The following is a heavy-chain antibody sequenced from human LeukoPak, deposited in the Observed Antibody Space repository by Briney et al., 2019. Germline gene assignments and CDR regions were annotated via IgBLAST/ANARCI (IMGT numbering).Heavy chain of an antibody. CDR1: GFTFGDYA. D-gene: IGHD6-13*01. Sequence: GGSLRLSCTASGFTFGDYAMSWFRQAPGKGLEWVGFIRSKAYGGTTEYAASVKGRFTISRDDSKSIAYLQMNSLKTEDTAVYYCTRNPRGPGYSSSWYRHWGQGTLVTVSS. CDR2: IRSKAYGGTT. V-gene: IGHV3-49*03. J-gene: IGHJ4*02. CDR3: TRNPRGPGYSSSWYRH.